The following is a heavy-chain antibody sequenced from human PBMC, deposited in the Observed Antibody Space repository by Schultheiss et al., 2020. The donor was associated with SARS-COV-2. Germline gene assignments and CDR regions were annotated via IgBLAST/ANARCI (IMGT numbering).Heavy chain of an antibody. D-gene: IGHD2-15*01. CDR3: AADLDIVVAECPGRCCYYAMYA. V-gene: IGHV3-13*01. CDR2: IGTAGDT. J-gene: IGHJ6*02. CDR1: GFTFSSYA. Sequence: GGSLRLSCAASGFTFSSYAMSWVRQAPGKGLEWVSAIGTAGDTYYPGSVKGRFTISRENAKNSLYLQMNSLRAEDTAVYYSAADLDIVVAECPGRCCYYAMYAWGRGTWVTAP.